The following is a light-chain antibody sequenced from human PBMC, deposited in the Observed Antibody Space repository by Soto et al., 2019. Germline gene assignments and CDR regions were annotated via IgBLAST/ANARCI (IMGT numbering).Light chain of an antibody. J-gene: IGLJ1*01. CDR2: GNN. CDR3: QSYDSSLSAHYV. V-gene: IGLV1-40*01. Sequence: QSVLTQPPCVSGAPGQRFTIACTGRSSNIGAGYDVHWYQQLPGTAPKLLIYGNNNRPSGVPDRFSGSKSGTSASLAITGLQAEDEADYYCQSYDSSLSAHYVFGTGTKVTVL. CDR1: SSNIGAGYD.